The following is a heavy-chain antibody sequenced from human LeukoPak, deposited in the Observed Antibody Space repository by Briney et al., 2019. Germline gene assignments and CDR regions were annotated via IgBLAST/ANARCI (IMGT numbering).Heavy chain of an antibody. Sequence: PSETLSLTCTVSGGSISSYYWSWIRQPPGKGLEWIGYIYHSGSTYYNPSLKSRVTISVDRSKNQFSLNLSSVTAADTAVYYCARVISDSTDAFDIWGQGTMVTVSS. CDR3: ARVISDSTDAFDI. J-gene: IGHJ3*02. CDR1: GGSISSYY. V-gene: IGHV4-59*12. D-gene: IGHD3-3*02. CDR2: IYHSGST.